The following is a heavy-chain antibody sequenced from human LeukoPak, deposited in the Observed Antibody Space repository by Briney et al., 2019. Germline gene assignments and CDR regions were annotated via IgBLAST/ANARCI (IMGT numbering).Heavy chain of an antibody. J-gene: IGHJ4*02. D-gene: IGHD1-1*01. CDR1: GFTFRSDS. CDR2: ISSSSSYI. Sequence: GGSLRLSCAASGFTFRSDSMNWVRQAPGKGLEWVSSISSSSSYIYYADSVKGRFTISRGNAKNSLYLQMNSLRAEDTAVYYCARGVRATGTATYFDYWGQGTLVTVSS. V-gene: IGHV3-21*01. CDR3: ARGVRATGTATYFDY.